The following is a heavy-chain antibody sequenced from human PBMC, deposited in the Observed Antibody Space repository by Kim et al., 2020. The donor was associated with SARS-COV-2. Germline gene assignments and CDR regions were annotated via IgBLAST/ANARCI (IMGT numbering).Heavy chain of an antibody. J-gene: IGHJ4*02. V-gene: IGHV3-21*04. CDR1: GFTFSSYS. D-gene: IGHD2-15*01. CDR2: ISSSSSYI. Sequence: GGSLRLSCAASGFTFSSYSMNWVRQAPGKGLEWVSSISSSSSYIYYADAVKGRFTISRDNAKNSLYLQMNSLRAEDTAVYYCASDIVVVVAATPGPGYWGQGTLVTVSS. CDR3: ASDIVVVVAATPGPGY.